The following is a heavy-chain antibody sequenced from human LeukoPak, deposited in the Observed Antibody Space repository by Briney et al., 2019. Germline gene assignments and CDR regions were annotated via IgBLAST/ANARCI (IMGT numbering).Heavy chain of an antibody. Sequence: GGSLRLSCAASGFTFSSYEMNWVRQAPGKGLEWVSYISSSGNTIYYANSVKGRFIISRDNAKSSLYLQMNSLRAEDTAIYYCARDPTTLTTFALGYFDYWGQGTLVTVSS. CDR2: ISSSGNTI. J-gene: IGHJ4*02. CDR3: ARDPTTLTTFALGYFDY. CDR1: GFTFSSYE. D-gene: IGHD4-11*01. V-gene: IGHV3-48*03.